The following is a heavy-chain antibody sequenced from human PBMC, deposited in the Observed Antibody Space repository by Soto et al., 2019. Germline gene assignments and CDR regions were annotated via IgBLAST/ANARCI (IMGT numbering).Heavy chain of an antibody. D-gene: IGHD5-12*01. CDR1: GGSISYSSYY. V-gene: IGHV4-39*02. Sequence: SETLSLSCSVSGGSISYSSYYWGWIRLPPGKGLEWVGGIFYTGTTYYSPSLKDRVTISVDTSKNSFSLNLTSVTAADTAVYFCARLVVVATLATSSGQGTLVPVSA. CDR2: IFYTGTT. J-gene: IGHJ5*02. CDR3: ARLVVVATLATS.